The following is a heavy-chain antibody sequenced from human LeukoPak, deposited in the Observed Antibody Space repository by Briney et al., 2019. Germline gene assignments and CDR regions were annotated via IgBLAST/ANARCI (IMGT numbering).Heavy chain of an antibody. J-gene: IGHJ4*02. Sequence: GGSLRLSCAASGFTLSSYWMHWVRQAPGKGLVWVSRINSDGSSTTYADSVKGRFTIPRDNSKNTLYLQMNSLRGEDTAVYYCAKRDYWGQGTLVTVSS. CDR2: INSDGSST. V-gene: IGHV3-74*01. CDR3: AKRDY. CDR1: GFTLSSYW.